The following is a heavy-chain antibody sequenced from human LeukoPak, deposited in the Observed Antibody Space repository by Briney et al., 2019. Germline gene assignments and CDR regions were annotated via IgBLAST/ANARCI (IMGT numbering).Heavy chain of an antibody. J-gene: IGHJ2*01. D-gene: IGHD1-1*01. Sequence: GGSLRLSCAASGFTFSSYSMNWVRQAPGKGLEWVSSISSSSSYIYYADSVKGRFTISRDNAKNSLYLQMNSLRAEDTAVYYCASSPTGIRYQWYFDLWGRGTLVTVSS. CDR3: ASSPTGIRYQWYFDL. CDR1: GFTFSSYS. CDR2: ISSSSSYI. V-gene: IGHV3-21*01.